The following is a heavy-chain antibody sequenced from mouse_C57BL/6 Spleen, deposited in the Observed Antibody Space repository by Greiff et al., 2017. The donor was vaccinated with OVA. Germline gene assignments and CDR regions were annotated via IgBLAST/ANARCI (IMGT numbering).Heavy chain of an antibody. CDR2: IDPSDSYT. D-gene: IGHD2-14*01. V-gene: IGHV1-59*01. CDR3: ARGRYPTGY. CDR1: GYTFTSYW. Sequence: VQLQQPGAELVRPGTSVKLSCKASGYTFTSYWMHWVKQRPGQGLEWIGVIDPSDSYTNYNQKFKGKATLTVDTSSSTAYMQLSSLTSEDSAVYYCARGRYPTGYWGQGTTLTVSS. J-gene: IGHJ2*01.